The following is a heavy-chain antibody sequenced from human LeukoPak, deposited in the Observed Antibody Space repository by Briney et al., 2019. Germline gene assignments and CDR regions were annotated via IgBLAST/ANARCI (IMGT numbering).Heavy chain of an antibody. Sequence: PGRSLRLSCAASGFTFSSYGMHWVRQAPGKGLEWVAVIWYDASNKYYADSVKGRFTISRDNSKNTLYLQMNSLRAEDTAVYYCAKEVFSYGYHGLDVWGQGTTVTVTS. CDR2: IWYDASNK. CDR3: AKEVFSYGYHGLDV. D-gene: IGHD5-18*01. CDR1: GFTFSSYG. V-gene: IGHV3-33*06. J-gene: IGHJ6*02.